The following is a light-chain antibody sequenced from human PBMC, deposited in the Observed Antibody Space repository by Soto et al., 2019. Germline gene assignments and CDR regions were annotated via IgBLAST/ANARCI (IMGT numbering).Light chain of an antibody. CDR3: QQYNNWRT. CDR2: GAS. J-gene: IGKJ1*01. CDR1: QSVSSN. V-gene: IGKV3-15*01. Sequence: EIVLTQSPDTLSLSPGGRATLSCRASQSVSSNLAWYQQKPGQAPRLLIYGASTRATGIPARFSGSGSGTEFTLTISSLQSEDFAVYYCQQYNNWRTFGQGTKVDIK.